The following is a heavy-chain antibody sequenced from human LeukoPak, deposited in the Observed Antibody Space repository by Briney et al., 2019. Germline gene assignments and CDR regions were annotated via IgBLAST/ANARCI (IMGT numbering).Heavy chain of an antibody. Sequence: SVKVSCKASGGTFSSYAISWVRQAPGQGLEWMGRIIPIFGTANYAQKFQGRVTITTDESTSTAYMEQSSLRSEDTAVYYCARDKYCSGGSCYFGWFDPWGQGTLVTVSS. D-gene: IGHD2-15*01. CDR2: IIPIFGTA. CDR1: GGTFSSYA. CDR3: ARDKYCSGGSCYFGWFDP. V-gene: IGHV1-69*05. J-gene: IGHJ5*02.